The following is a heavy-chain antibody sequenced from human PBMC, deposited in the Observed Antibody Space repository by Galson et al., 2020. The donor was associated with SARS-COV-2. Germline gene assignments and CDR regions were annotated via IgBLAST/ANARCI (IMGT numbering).Heavy chain of an antibody. J-gene: IGHJ4*02. CDR1: GYTFSTYG. Sequence: ASVKVSCKASGYTFSTYGISWVRQAPGQGPEWMGWNSGDKTDYAQKFQGRVIMTTDTSTSTAYMELRNLRSDDTAVYYCARVVRVVIVSATDFDYWGQGTLVTVAS. CDR3: ARVVRVVIVSATDFDY. CDR2: NSGDKT. V-gene: IGHV1-18*01. D-gene: IGHD3-10*01.